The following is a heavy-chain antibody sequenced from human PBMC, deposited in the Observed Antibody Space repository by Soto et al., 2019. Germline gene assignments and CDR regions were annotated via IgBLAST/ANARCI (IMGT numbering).Heavy chain of an antibody. Sequence: GGSLRLSCAASGFTFSSYAMSWVRQAPGKGLEWVSAISGSGGSTYYADSVKGRFTISRDNSKNTLYLQMNSLRAEDTAVYYCAKAPPYYGSGRGWFDPWGQGTLVTVSS. CDR3: AKAPPYYGSGRGWFDP. J-gene: IGHJ5*02. CDR2: ISGSGGST. D-gene: IGHD3-10*01. CDR1: GFTFSSYA. V-gene: IGHV3-23*01.